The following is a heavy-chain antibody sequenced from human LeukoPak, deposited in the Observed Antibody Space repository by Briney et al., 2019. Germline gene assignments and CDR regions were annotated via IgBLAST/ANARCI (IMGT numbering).Heavy chain of an antibody. CDR2: IYPGDSDT. Sequence: GESLKISFKGSGYSFTSYWIGWVRQMPGKGLEWMGIIYPGDSDTRYSPSFQGQVTISADKSISTAYLQWSSLRASDTAMYYCARQVPGIAAAVSYWGQGTLVTVSS. D-gene: IGHD6-13*01. CDR3: ARQVPGIAAAVSY. CDR1: GYSFTSYW. V-gene: IGHV5-51*01. J-gene: IGHJ4*02.